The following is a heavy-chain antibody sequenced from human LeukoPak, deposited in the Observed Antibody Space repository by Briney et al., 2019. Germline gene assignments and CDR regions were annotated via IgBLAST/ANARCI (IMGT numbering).Heavy chain of an antibody. CDR1: GFTFSSYN. CDR2: ITSSSTYI. CDR3: ARDPYSGSYGDYYYYYMDV. V-gene: IGHV3-21*01. D-gene: IGHD1-26*01. J-gene: IGHJ6*03. Sequence: GGSLRLSCAASGFTFSSYNMNWVRQAPGKGLEWVSSITSSSTYIYYADSVKGRFTISRDNAKNSLYLQMNSLRVEDTAVYYCARDPYSGSYGDYYYYYMDVWGKGTTVTISS.